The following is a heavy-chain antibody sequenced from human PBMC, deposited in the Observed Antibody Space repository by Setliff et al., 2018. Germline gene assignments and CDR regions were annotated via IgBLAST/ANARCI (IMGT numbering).Heavy chain of an antibody. CDR1: GGTFSSYA. CDR2: IIPIFGTS. V-gene: IGHV1-69*05. D-gene: IGHD6-13*01. CDR3: ATDHVPASGTSAFDI. Sequence: SVKVSCKASGGTFSSYAISWVRQAPSQGLEWMGMIIPIFGTSNYAQKFQARVTMTTDESTSTAYMELSSLTSEDTAVYYCATDHVPASGTSAFDIWGQGTVVTVSS. J-gene: IGHJ3*02.